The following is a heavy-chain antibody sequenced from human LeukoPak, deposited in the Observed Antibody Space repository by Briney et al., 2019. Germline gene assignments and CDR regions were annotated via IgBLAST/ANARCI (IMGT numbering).Heavy chain of an antibody. CDR3: AAAVAGQWVPRETFDY. J-gene: IGHJ4*02. D-gene: IGHD6-19*01. Sequence: ASVKVSCKASGYTFTSYDINWVRQATGQGLEWMGWMNPNSGNTGYAQKFQGRVTMTEDTSTDTAYMELSSLRSEDTAVYYCAAAVAGQWVPRETFDYWGQGTLVTVSS. CDR1: GYTFTSYD. CDR2: MNPNSGNT. V-gene: IGHV1-8*01.